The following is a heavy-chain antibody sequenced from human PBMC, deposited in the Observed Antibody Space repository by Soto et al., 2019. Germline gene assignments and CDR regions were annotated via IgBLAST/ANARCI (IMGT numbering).Heavy chain of an antibody. V-gene: IGHV3-30*04. D-gene: IGHD3-16*01. CDR3: AKGAYDYVWGSYVAIVSYFDY. CDR2: MSYDGSNK. Sequence: PGGSLRLSCAASGFAFSRYAMHWVRQAPGKDLEWVAVMSYDGSNKYYADSVKGRITISRDNSKNTLYLQMNSLRAEDTAVYYCAKGAYDYVWGSYVAIVSYFDYWGQGTLVTVSS. J-gene: IGHJ4*02. CDR1: GFAFSRYA.